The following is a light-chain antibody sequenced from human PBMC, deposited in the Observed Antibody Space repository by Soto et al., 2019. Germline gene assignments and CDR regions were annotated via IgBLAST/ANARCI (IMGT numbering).Light chain of an antibody. J-gene: IGLJ2*01. CDR1: SSDVGSYNL. CDR3: CSYAGSSTLV. Sequence: QSALTQPASVSGSPGQSTTISCTGTSSDVGSYNLVSWYQQHPGQAPKLMIYEGSKRPSGVSNRFSGSKSGNTASLTISGLHAEDEADYYCCSYAGSSTLVFGGGTKLTVL. CDR2: EGS. V-gene: IGLV2-23*01.